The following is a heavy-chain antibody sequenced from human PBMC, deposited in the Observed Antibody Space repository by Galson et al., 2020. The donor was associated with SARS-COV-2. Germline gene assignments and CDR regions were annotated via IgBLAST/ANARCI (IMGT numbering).Heavy chain of an antibody. CDR1: GFTFSSYG. CDR2: ISYDGSNK. V-gene: IGHV3-30*18. Sequence: GGSLRLSCAASGFTFSSYGMHWVRQAPGKGLEWVALISYDGSNKYYVDFVKGRFTISRDNSKNTLYLQMNSLRAEDTAVYYCAKAGSGSYFSAFDIWGQGTMATVSS. CDR3: AKAGSGSYFSAFDI. J-gene: IGHJ3*02. D-gene: IGHD3-10*01.